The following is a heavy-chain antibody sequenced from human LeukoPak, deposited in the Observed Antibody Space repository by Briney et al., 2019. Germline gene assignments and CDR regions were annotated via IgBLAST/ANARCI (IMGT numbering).Heavy chain of an antibody. CDR2: ISKSSTYI. CDR1: GFTFRSYT. Sequence: GGSLRLSCTASGFTFRSYTMNWVRQAPGKGLEWVSAISKSSTYIKYADSVKGRFTVSRDNAKNSLFLQMNSLRVEDTAVYYCAREVAIVVEPAASTIDYWGQGTRVTVSS. D-gene: IGHD2-2*01. V-gene: IGHV3-21*01. CDR3: AREVAIVVEPAASTIDY. J-gene: IGHJ4*02.